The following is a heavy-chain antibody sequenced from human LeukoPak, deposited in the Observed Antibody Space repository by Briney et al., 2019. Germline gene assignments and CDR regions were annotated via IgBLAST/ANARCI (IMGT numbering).Heavy chain of an antibody. CDR1: GYTFTSYY. D-gene: IGHD1-1*01. CDR3: ARECHPWRPYYYMDV. J-gene: IGHJ6*03. V-gene: IGHV1-46*01. Sequence: ASVKVSCKASGYTFTSYYMHWVRQAPGQGLEWVGIINPSGGSIAYAQKFQGRVTMTRDMSTSTVYMELISLRSEDTAVYYCARECHPWRPYYYMDVWGKGTTVTVSS. CDR2: INPSGGSI.